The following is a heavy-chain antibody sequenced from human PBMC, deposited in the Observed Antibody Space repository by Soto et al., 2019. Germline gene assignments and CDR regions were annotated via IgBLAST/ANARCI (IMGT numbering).Heavy chain of an antibody. V-gene: IGHV1-69*13. D-gene: IGHD1-26*01. CDR3: ARDRVELADDAFDI. J-gene: IGHJ3*02. CDR1: GGTFSSYA. CDR2: IIPIFGTA. Sequence: SVKVSCKASGGTFSSYAISWVRQAPGQGLEWMGGIIPIFGTANYAQKFQGRVTITADESTSTAYMELSSLRSEDTAVYYCARDRVELADDAFDIWGQGKMVT.